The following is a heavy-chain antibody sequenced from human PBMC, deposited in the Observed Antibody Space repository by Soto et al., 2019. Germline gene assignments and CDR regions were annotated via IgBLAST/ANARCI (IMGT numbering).Heavy chain of an antibody. CDR2: IYSGGNT. V-gene: IGHV3-53*04. CDR1: GFTVSSNY. J-gene: IGHJ4*02. Sequence: EVQLVESGGGLVQPGASLRLSCAASGFTVSSNYMSWVRQAPGKGLEWVSVIYSGGNTYYADSVKGRFTISRHSSKNTLYLQMNSLRAEDTAVYYCAREGPVGGGCGYWGQGTLVTVSS. CDR3: AREGPVGGGCGY. D-gene: IGHD2-15*01.